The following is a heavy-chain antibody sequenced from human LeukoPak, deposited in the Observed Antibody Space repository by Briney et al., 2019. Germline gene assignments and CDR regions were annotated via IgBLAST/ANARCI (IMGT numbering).Heavy chain of an antibody. CDR1: GFTFSSYA. V-gene: IGHV3-23*01. CDR3: AKVSGWKYQLPTVDY. Sequence: PGGSLRLSCAASGFTFSSYAMSWVRQALGKGLEWVSAISGSGGSTYYADSVKGRFTISRDNSKNTLYLQMNSLRAEDTAVYYCAKVSGWKYQLPTVDYWGQGTLVTVSS. D-gene: IGHD2-2*01. CDR2: ISGSGGST. J-gene: IGHJ4*02.